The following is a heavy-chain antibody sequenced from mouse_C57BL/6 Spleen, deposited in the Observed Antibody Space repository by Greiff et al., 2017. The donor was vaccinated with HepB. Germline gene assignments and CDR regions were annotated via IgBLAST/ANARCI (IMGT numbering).Heavy chain of an antibody. CDR1: GFSLTSYG. J-gene: IGHJ1*03. V-gene: IGHV2-5*01. D-gene: IGHD1-1*01. CDR2: IWRGGST. CDR3: AKRDGSRYFDV. Sequence: VKLVESGPGLVQPSQSLSITCTVSGFSLTSYGVHWVRQSPGKGLEWLGVIWRGGSTDYNAAFMSRLSITKDNSKSQVFFKMNSLQADDTAIYYCAKRDGSRYFDVWGTGTTVTVSS.